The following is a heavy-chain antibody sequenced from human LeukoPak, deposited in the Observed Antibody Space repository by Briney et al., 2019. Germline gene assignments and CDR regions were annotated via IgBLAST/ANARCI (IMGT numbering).Heavy chain of an antibody. Sequence: ASVKVSCKASGYTFTSYGISWVRQAPGQGLEWMGWISAYNGNTNYAQKLQGRVTMTTDTSTSTAYMELRSLRSDDTAVYYCARDFGGDGYNYFSYWGQGTLVTVSS. J-gene: IGHJ4*02. CDR3: ARDFGGDGYNYFSY. CDR2: ISAYNGNT. CDR1: GYTFTSYG. V-gene: IGHV1-18*01. D-gene: IGHD5-24*01.